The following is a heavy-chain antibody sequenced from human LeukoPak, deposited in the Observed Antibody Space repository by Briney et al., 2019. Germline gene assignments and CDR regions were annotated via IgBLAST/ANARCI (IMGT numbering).Heavy chain of an antibody. V-gene: IGHV3-66*01. J-gene: IGHJ4*02. CDR3: TRDRIDYGDYVDY. D-gene: IGHD4-17*01. Sequence: GGSLRLSCAASGFTVNSNDMSWVRQAPGKGLEWVSVIYSGGSTYYADSVKGRFTISRDNSKNTLYLQMNSLRAEDAAVYYCTRDRIDYGDYVDYWGQGTLVTVSS. CDR2: IYSGGST. CDR1: GFTVNSND.